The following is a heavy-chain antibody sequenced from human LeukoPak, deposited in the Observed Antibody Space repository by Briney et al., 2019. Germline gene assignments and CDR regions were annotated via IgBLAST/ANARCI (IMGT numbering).Heavy chain of an antibody. J-gene: IGHJ3*02. V-gene: IGHV3-30-3*01. CDR1: GFTFSSYA. Sequence: GGSLRLSCAASGFTFSSYAMHWVRQAPGKGLEWVAVISYDGSNKYYADSVKGRFTISRDNSKNTLYLQMDSLRAEDTAVYYCAREEGAFDIWGQGTMVTVSS. CDR3: AREEGAFDI. CDR2: ISYDGSNK.